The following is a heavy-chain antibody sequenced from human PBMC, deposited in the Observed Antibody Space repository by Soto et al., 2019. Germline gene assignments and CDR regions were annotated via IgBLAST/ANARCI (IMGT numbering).Heavy chain of an antibody. CDR3: AYYYDSSGYYRYYYGMDV. CDR1: GGSISSSSYY. D-gene: IGHD3-22*01. J-gene: IGHJ6*02. CDR2: IYYSGST. Sequence: SETLSLTCTVSGGSISSSSYYWGWIRQPPGKGLEWIGSIYYSGSTYYNPSLKSRVTISVDTSKNQFSLKLSSVTAADTAVYYCAYYYDSSGYYRYYYGMDVWGQGTTVTVSS. V-gene: IGHV4-39*01.